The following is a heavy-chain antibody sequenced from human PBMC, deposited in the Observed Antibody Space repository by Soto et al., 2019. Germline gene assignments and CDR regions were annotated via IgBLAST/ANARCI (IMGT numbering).Heavy chain of an antibody. J-gene: IGHJ4*02. CDR3: ARDAGIAVAGLFFDY. CDR2: VYYSGST. V-gene: IGHV4-61*01. Sequence: QVQLQESGPGLVKPSETLSLTCTVFGGSVTSGSYYWSWIRQPPGKGLEWIGYVYYSGSTNYNPSRKSRVTLSLDTSKKQLSLRLSSVTAADTAVYYCARDAGIAVAGLFFDYWGRGTLVTVSS. D-gene: IGHD6-19*01. CDR1: GGSVTSGSYY.